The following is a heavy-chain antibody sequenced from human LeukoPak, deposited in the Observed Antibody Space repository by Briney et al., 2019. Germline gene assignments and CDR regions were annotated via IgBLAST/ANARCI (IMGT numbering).Heavy chain of an antibody. J-gene: IGHJ4*02. CDR2: ISSSSSYI. Sequence: PGGSLRLSCAASGFTFSSYSMNWVRQAPGKGLEWVSSISSSSSYIYYADSVKGRFTISRDNAKNSLYLQVNSLRAEDTAVYYCARAGEYSSSALDYWGQGTLVTVSS. V-gene: IGHV3-21*01. CDR3: ARAGEYSSSALDY. D-gene: IGHD6-6*01. CDR1: GFTFSSYS.